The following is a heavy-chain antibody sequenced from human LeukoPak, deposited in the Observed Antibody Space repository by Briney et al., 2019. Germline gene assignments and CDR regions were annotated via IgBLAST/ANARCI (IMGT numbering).Heavy chain of an antibody. CDR1: GFTVSSNY. CDR2: IYSGGST. CDR3: ARDLEYCSGGSCSGY. D-gene: IGHD2-15*01. V-gene: IGHV3-66*01. Sequence: PGGSLRLSCAASGFTVSSNYMSWVRQAPGKGLEWVSVIYSGGSTYYADSVKGRFTISRDNSKNTLYLQMNSLRAEDTAVYYCARDLEYCSGGSCSGYWGQGTLVTVSS. J-gene: IGHJ4*02.